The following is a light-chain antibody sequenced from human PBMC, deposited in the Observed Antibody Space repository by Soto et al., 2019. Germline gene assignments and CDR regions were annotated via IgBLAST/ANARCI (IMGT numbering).Light chain of an antibody. CDR2: EAS. CDR1: QDISNY. Sequence: DFQMTQSPYSLSASVGDRVTIXXQASQDISNYLNWYQQKPGKAPQVXCDEASNLETWGPSRFSGRGSVTDFTFTSSGLQPEDIATYCCQQYAKLPWTFGQGTKVDIK. CDR3: QQYAKLPWT. V-gene: IGKV1-33*01. J-gene: IGKJ1*01.